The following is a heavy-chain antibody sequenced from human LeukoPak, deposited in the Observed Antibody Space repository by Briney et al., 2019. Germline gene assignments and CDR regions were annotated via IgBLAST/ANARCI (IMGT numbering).Heavy chain of an antibody. CDR3: VKVMRLTKVTAGYFDY. Sequence: GSLRLSCAASGFTFSSYAISWVRQAPGKGLEWVSALRGSDDSTFYADSVKGRFTISRDSSKNTVFLQMNSLRAEDTAVYYCVKVMRLTKVTAGYFDYWGQGTLVSVSS. D-gene: IGHD4-17*01. J-gene: IGHJ4*02. CDR2: LRGSDDST. V-gene: IGHV3-23*01. CDR1: GFTFSSYA.